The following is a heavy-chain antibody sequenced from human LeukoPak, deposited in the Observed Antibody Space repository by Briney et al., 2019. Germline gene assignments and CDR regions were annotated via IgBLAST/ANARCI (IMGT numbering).Heavy chain of an antibody. CDR1: GGTFSSYA. V-gene: IGHV1-69*05. Sequence: GASVKVSCKASGGTFSSYAISWVRQAPGQGLEWMGGIIPIFGTANYAQKFQGRVTITTDESTSTAYMELSSLRSEDTAVCYCARGSRTWTKVQFDPWGQGTLVTVSS. CDR3: ARGSRTWTKVQFDP. CDR2: IIPIFGTA. J-gene: IGHJ5*02. D-gene: IGHD1-1*01.